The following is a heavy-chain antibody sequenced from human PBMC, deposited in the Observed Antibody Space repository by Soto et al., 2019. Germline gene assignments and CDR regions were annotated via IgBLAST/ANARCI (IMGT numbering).Heavy chain of an antibody. CDR3: AKAPKGRGSFQTRPDF. Sequence: SETLSLTCSIYSGSFSGYYWSWIRQPPGKGLEWIGEISQSGNTNYSPSLKSRVSISIDTSKKQFSLNLASVSAADTAVYYCAKAPKGRGSFQTRPDFWGQGTLVTVSS. J-gene: IGHJ4*02. CDR1: SGSFSGYY. V-gene: IGHV4-34*01. CDR2: ISQSGNT. D-gene: IGHD6-6*01.